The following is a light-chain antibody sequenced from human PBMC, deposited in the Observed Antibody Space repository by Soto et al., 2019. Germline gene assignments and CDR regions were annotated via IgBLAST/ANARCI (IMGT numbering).Light chain of an antibody. CDR3: QQAHRLPLT. J-gene: IGKJ4*01. CDR1: QHITRW. V-gene: IGKV1D-12*01. CDR2: AAS. Sequence: DIQMTQSPSSVSASIGDRLTITCRASQHITRWLAWYQQKPGKAPKLLISAASTLQSGVPSRFSGSGYGTDFTLTISSLQPEDFATYYCQQAHRLPLTFGGGTKVEIK.